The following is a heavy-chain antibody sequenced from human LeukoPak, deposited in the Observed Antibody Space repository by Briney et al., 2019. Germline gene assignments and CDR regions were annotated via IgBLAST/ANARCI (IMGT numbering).Heavy chain of an antibody. D-gene: IGHD5-12*01. CDR3: AKAGFSGYGGGDYDY. CDR1: GFTFSSYG. V-gene: IGHV3-30*18. CDR2: ISYDESNR. J-gene: IGHJ4*02. Sequence: GGSLRLSCAASGFTFSSYGMHWLRQAPGKGLEWVAVISYDESNRLYADSVKGRFTISRDNSKNTLFLQMDSLRPEDTAVYSCAKAGFSGYGGGDYDYWGQGTLVTVSS.